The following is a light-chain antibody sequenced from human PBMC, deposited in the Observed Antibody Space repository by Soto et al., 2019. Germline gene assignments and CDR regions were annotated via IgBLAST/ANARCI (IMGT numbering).Light chain of an antibody. Sequence: EIVLTQSPATLSLSPGERATLSCWASQSVNNLLGWYQQKPGQAPRLLIYDVFNRATGIPARFSGSGSGTDFTLTISSLESEDLAVYYCQQRSSSPLSFGGGTKVEFK. J-gene: IGKJ4*01. CDR3: QQRSSSPLS. CDR2: DVF. CDR1: QSVNNL. V-gene: IGKV3-11*01.